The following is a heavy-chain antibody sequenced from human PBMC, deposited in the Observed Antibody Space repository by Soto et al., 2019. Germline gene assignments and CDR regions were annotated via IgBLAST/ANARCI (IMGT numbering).Heavy chain of an antibody. CDR1: GYTFTSYA. D-gene: IGHD5-18*01. J-gene: IGHJ4*02. CDR3: GRDDVRQIWLLGY. CDR2: INAGNGNT. Sequence: GASVKVSCKASGYTFTSYAVHWVRQAPGQRLEWMGWINAGNGNTRYSQKFQGRVTITRDTSASTAYMELTSLRSEDTAVYYCGRDDVRQIWLLGYWGQGTLVTVSS. V-gene: IGHV1-3*01.